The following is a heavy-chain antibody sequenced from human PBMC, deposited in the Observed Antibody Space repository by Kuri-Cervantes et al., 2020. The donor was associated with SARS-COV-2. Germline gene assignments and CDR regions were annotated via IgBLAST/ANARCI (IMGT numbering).Heavy chain of an antibody. Sequence: SETLSLTCTVSGGPISSYYWSWIRQPAGKGLEWIGYIHTSGSTKYNPSLKSRVTISVDTSKNQLSLKLTSVTASDTAVYYCARGGNIAAAGTFYYYYMDVWGKGTTVTVSS. D-gene: IGHD6-13*01. J-gene: IGHJ6*03. CDR3: ARGGNIAAAGTFYYYYMDV. CDR1: GGPISSYY. V-gene: IGHV4-4*09. CDR2: IHTSGST.